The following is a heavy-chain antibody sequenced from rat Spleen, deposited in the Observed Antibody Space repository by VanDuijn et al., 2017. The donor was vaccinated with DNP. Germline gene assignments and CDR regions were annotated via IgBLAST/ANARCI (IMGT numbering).Heavy chain of an antibody. CDR1: GYSITSNY. Sequence: EVQLQESGSGLVKPSQSLSLTCSVTGYSITSNYWAWIRKFPGNRMEWIGYISYSGSTGYNPSLKGRISITRDTSKNQFFLHLISVTTEDTATYYCARWTRYFDYWGQGVMVTVSS. D-gene: IGHD1-7*01. J-gene: IGHJ2*01. CDR2: ISYSGST. CDR3: ARWTRYFDY. V-gene: IGHV3-1*01.